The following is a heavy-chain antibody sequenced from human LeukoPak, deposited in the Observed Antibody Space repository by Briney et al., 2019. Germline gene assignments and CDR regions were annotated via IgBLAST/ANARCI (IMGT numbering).Heavy chain of an antibody. Sequence: GGSLRLSCAASGFTFSNHWMHWVRQSPGKGLVWVSRTKSDGSSTTYADSVKGRFTISRDNAKNTLYLQMSSLRPEDTAVYYCAREWSQFGELPDYWGQGTLVTVSS. CDR1: GFTFSNHW. CDR3: AREWSQFGELPDY. D-gene: IGHD3-10*01. CDR2: TKSDGSST. V-gene: IGHV3-74*01. J-gene: IGHJ4*02.